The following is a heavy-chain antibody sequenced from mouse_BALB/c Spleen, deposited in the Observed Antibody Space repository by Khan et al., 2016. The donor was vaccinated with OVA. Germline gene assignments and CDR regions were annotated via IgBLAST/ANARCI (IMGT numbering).Heavy chain of an antibody. J-gene: IGHJ3*01. CDR3: ARGYDFFAY. V-gene: IGHV1-26*01. Sequence: VQLQQSGPDLVKPGASVKMSCKASGYSFTGYYMNWVKQSHGKSLECIGRVNPNTGNTIYNQKFRGKAILIVDTSSNTAYMELRSLTSEDSAVYYCARGYDFFAYWGQGTLVTVSA. CDR2: VNPNTGNT. D-gene: IGHD2-14*01. CDR1: GYSFTGYY.